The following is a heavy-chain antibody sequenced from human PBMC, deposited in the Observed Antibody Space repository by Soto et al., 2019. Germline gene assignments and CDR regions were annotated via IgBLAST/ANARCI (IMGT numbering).Heavy chain of an antibody. D-gene: IGHD2-2*01. Sequence: SQPLSLTCAISGDSVSSNSAAWNWIRQSPSRGLEWLGRTYYRSKWYNDYAVSVKSRITINPDTSKNQFSLQLNSVTPEDTAVYYCARGQYQLLFDYYYYHGRDGWGQGTTVTVS. J-gene: IGHJ6*02. V-gene: IGHV6-1*01. CDR1: GDSVSSNSAA. CDR3: ARGQYQLLFDYYYYHGRDG. CDR2: TYYRSKWYN.